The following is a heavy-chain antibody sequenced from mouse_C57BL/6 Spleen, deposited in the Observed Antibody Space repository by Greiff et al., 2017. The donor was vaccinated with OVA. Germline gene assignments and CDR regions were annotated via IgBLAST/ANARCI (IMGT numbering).Heavy chain of an antibody. V-gene: IGHV14-2*01. CDR2: IDPGDGET. CDR1: GFNFKDYY. CDR3: ARSGGSSSYYFDF. J-gene: IGHJ2*01. D-gene: IGHD1-1*01. Sequence: VQLQQSGAELVKPGASVKLSCTASGFNFKDYYMSWVKQRPEQGLEWIGRIDPGDGETKYAPKFQGKAPITADTSSNTAYLQLSSLTSEDTAVYYCARSGGSSSYYFDFWGQGTTLTVSS.